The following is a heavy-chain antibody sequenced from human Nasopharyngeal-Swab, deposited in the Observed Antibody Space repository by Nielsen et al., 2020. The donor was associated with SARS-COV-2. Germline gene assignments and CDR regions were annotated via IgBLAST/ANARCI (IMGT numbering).Heavy chain of an antibody. Sequence: GESLKISCAASGFTFSSYEMNWVRQAPGKGLEWLSYISSGGRTIAYADSVKGRFTISRDNAKNSLYLQMNSLRAEDTAVYYCARGCVLTGPSCYYYGMDVWGQGTTVTVSS. D-gene: IGHD3-9*01. J-gene: IGHJ6*02. CDR1: GFTFSSYE. CDR2: ISSGGRTI. CDR3: ARGCVLTGPSCYYYGMDV. V-gene: IGHV3-48*03.